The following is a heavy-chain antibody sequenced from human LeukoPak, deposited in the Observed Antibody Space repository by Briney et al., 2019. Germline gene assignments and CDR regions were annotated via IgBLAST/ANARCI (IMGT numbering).Heavy chain of an antibody. J-gene: IGHJ4*02. CDR2: IYAGGGT. D-gene: IGHD2-8*02. V-gene: IGHV3-53*04. CDR3: ASGRSYWYHLDY. CDR1: AFTASSNF. Sequence: GGSLRLSCAASAFTASSNFTTWVREAPGKGLEWVSLIYAGGGTYYADSVQGRFSISRHLSKNTVDLQMNSLRLEDTAVYYCASGRSYWYHLDYWGRGTLVTVSS.